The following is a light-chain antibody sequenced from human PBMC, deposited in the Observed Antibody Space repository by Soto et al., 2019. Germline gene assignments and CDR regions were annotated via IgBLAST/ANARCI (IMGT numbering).Light chain of an antibody. J-gene: IGKJ1*01. CDR3: QQSYGIPQT. Sequence: DIQMTQSPSTLSASVGDRVTITCRASQSISNWLAWYQQKPGKAPKLLIYKASSLESGVPSRFSGSGSGTDFTLAISSLHPEDFTTYYCQQSYGIPQTFGPGTKVEIK. V-gene: IGKV1-5*03. CDR1: QSISNW. CDR2: KAS.